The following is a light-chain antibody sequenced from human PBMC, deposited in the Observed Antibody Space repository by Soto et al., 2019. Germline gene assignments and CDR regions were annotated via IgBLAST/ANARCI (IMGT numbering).Light chain of an antibody. J-gene: IGKJ1*01. CDR1: QSVSSYY. Sequence: EIVLTPSPGTLSLSPGERATLSCRASQSVSSYYLAWYQQKPGQAPRLLIYAASSRATGIPDRFSGGGSGTDFTLTISRLEPEDFAVYYCQQCGSSPWKFGQGTKV. CDR3: QQCGSSPWK. V-gene: IGKV3-20*01. CDR2: AAS.